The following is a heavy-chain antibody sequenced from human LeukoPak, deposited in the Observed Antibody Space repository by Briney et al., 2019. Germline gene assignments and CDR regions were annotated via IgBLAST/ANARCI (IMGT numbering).Heavy chain of an antibody. CDR1: GYTFTGYY. J-gene: IGHJ5*02. CDR3: ARGGSGSYFSWLDP. CDR2: INPNSSGT. V-gene: IGHV1-2*02. D-gene: IGHD3-10*01. Sequence: ASVKVSCKASGYTFTGYYIHWVRQAPGQGLECMGWINPNSSGTNYAQKFQGRVTMTRDTSISTAYMELSRLGSDDTAVYYCARGGSGSYFSWLDPWGQGTLVTVSS.